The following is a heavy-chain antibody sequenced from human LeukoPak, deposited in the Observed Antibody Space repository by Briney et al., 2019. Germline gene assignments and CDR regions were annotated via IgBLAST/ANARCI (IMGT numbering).Heavy chain of an antibody. D-gene: IGHD3-22*01. CDR3: ARARYYYDSSGYYYLRYYFDY. Sequence: SETLSLTCAVYGGSFSGYYWSWIRQPPGKGLEWIGEINHSGSTNYNPSLKSRVTISVDTSKNQFSLKLSSVTAADTAVYYCARARYYYDSSGYYYLRYYFDYWGQGTLVTVSS. CDR1: GGSFSGYY. V-gene: IGHV4-34*01. J-gene: IGHJ4*02. CDR2: INHSGST.